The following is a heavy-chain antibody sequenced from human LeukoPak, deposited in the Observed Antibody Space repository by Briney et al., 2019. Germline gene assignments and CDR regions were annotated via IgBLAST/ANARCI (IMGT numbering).Heavy chain of an antibody. D-gene: IGHD2-2*01. CDR2: ISGSGGST. J-gene: IGHJ5*02. CDR3: VKPSCSSANCYRFDP. Sequence: GGSLRLSCAASGFIFSSYAMSWVRQAPGKGLEWVSAISGSGGSTYYADSVKGRFTISRDNSKNTLYLQMMSLRAEDSAVYYCVKPSCSSANCYRFDPWGQGTLVTVSS. V-gene: IGHV3-23*01. CDR1: GFIFSSYA.